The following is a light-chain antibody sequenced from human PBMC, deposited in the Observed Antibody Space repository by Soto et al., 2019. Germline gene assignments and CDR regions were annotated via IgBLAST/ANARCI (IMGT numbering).Light chain of an antibody. V-gene: IGKV1-39*01. CDR3: HQSYSSPQT. Sequence: DIQVTQSPSSLSASVGARGTITCRARQTIGSYVNWYQQKPRKAPKLLIYGASTLQTGVPSRFSGSGSGTDFTLTISSLQPEEFATYYCHQSYSSPQTVGQGTKVEVK. CDR2: GAS. J-gene: IGKJ1*01. CDR1: QTIGSY.